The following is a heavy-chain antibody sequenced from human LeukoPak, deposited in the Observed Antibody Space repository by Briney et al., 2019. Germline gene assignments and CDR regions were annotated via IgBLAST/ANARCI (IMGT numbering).Heavy chain of an antibody. V-gene: IGHV3-7*01. J-gene: IGHJ4*02. Sequence: PGGSLRLSCAASGFNFRTSYMNWVRQAPGKGLEWVANILPDGNKKDYVDSVKGRFTISRDNAKNSLYLQMNSLRADDTALYYCVRAHYDDYRSQGTLDTVSS. CDR3: VRAHYDDY. CDR1: GFNFRTSY. CDR2: ILPDGNKK.